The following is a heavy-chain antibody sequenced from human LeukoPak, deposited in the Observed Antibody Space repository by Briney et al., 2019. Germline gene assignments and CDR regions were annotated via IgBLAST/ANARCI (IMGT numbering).Heavy chain of an antibody. V-gene: IGHV4-39*07. CDR3: ARDRYPQYYYGSGYGMDV. J-gene: IGHJ6*02. Sequence: PSETLSLTCTVSGGSISSSSYYWGWIRQPPGKGLEWIGSIYYSGSTYYNPSLKSRVTISVDTSKNQFSLKLSSVTAADTAVYYCARDRYPQYYYGSGYGMDVWGQGTTVTVSS. CDR1: GGSISSSSYY. CDR2: IYYSGST. D-gene: IGHD3-10*01.